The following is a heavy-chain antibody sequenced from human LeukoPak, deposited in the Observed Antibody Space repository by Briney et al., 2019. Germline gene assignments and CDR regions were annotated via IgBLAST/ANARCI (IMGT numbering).Heavy chain of an antibody. J-gene: IGHJ3*02. Sequence: PSQTLSLTCTVSGGSISSGGYHWSWIRQHPGKGLEWIGYIYHTGSTHYNPSLKSRVTISVDTSKNQFSLNLRSVTAADTAVYYCARQRFTMLGDPDAFDIWGQGTMVTVSS. CDR2: IYHTGST. CDR1: GGSISSGGYH. V-gene: IGHV4-31*03. CDR3: ARQRFTMLGDPDAFDI. D-gene: IGHD3-22*01.